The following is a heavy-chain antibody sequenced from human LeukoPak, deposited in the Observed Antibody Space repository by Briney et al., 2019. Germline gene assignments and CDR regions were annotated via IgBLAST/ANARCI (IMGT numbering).Heavy chain of an antibody. CDR2: ISYDGSNK. J-gene: IGHJ3*02. CDR1: GFTFSSYG. CDR3: AKVLSVAGTYDAFDI. Sequence: QPGGSLRLSCAASGFTFSSYGMHWVRQAPGKGLEWVAVISYDGSNKYYADSVKGRFTISRDNSKSTLYLQMNSLRAEDTAVYYCAKVLSVAGTYDAFDIWGQGTMVTVSS. D-gene: IGHD6-19*01. V-gene: IGHV3-30*18.